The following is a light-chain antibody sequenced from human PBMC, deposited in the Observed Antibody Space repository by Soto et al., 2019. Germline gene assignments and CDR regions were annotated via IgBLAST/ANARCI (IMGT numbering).Light chain of an antibody. J-gene: IGKJ5*01. CDR3: QQRSNRIT. V-gene: IGKV3-11*01. Sequence: EIVWTPSPGTLSLSPVESATLSCRASQSVSNNYLAWYQQKPGQAPRLLIYDISTRAAAIPARFSGSGSGTDFTLTVSSLEPEDFALYDCQQRSNRITFGQGTRLEIK. CDR2: DIS. CDR1: QSVSNNY.